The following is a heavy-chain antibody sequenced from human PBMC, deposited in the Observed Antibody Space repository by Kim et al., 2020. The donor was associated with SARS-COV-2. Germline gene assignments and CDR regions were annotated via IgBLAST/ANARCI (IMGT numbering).Heavy chain of an antibody. CDR3: ARDATRYCSGGSCYSQ. CDR1: GGSISSGGYY. J-gene: IGHJ4*02. D-gene: IGHD2-15*01. Sequence: SETLSLTCTVSGGSISSGGYYWSWIRQHPGKGLEWIGYIYYSGSTYYNPSLKSRVTISVDTSKNQFSLKLSSVTAADTAVYYCARDATRYCSGGSCYSQWGQGTLVTVSS. V-gene: IGHV4-31*03. CDR2: IYYSGST.